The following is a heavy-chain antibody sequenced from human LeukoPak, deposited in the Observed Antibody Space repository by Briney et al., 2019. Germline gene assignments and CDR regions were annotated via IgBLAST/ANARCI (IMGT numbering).Heavy chain of an antibody. V-gene: IGHV3-21*01. CDR3: ARKFRGTTVGTDY. D-gene: IGHD1-7*01. CDR2: ISSSSSYI. Sequence: GGSLRLSCAASGFTFSTYGMHWVRQAPGKGLEWVSSISSSSSYIYYADSVKGRFTISRDNAKNSLYLQMNSLRAEDTAVYYCARKFRGTTVGTDYWGQGTLVTVSS. CDR1: GFTFSTYG. J-gene: IGHJ4*02.